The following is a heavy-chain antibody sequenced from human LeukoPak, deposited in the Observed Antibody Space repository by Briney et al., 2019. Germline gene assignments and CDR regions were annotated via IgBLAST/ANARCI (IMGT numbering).Heavy chain of an antibody. D-gene: IGHD6-13*01. V-gene: IGHV4-34*01. Sequence: SETLSLTCAVYGGSFSGYYWSWIRQPPGKGLEWIGEINHSGSTNYNPSLKSRVTISVDTSKNQFSLKLSSVTAADTAVYYCARAGGKAPSSSLYYFDYWGQGTLVTVPS. CDR3: ARAGGKAPSSSLYYFDY. CDR2: INHSGST. CDR1: GGSFSGYY. J-gene: IGHJ4*02.